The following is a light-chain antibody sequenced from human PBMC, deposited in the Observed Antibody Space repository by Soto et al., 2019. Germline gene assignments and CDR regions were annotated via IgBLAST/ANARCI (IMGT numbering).Light chain of an antibody. V-gene: IGKV1-12*01. CDR3: QPANSFPLT. J-gene: IGKJ4*01. CDR1: QGISSW. Sequence: DIQMTHPPPSAPSSVGGRVTITCRESQGISSWLAWYQQKPGKAPKLLIYAASSLQSGVTSRFSGSGSGTDFTLTISSLQPEDFATYNCQPANSFPLTFGGGAKVDIK. CDR2: AAS.